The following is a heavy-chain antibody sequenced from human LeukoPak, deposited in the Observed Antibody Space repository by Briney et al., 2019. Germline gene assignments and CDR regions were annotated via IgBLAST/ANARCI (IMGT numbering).Heavy chain of an antibody. J-gene: IGHJ4*02. Sequence: GGSLRLSCAASGFTFSSYWMSWVRQAPGKGLEWVANIKQDGSEKYYVDSVKGRFTISRDNAKNSLYLQMDSLRAEDTAVYYCARAGYSGYLDYWGQGTLVTVSS. CDR1: GFTFSSYW. CDR3: ARAGYSGYLDY. V-gene: IGHV3-7*01. CDR2: IKQDGSEK. D-gene: IGHD5-12*01.